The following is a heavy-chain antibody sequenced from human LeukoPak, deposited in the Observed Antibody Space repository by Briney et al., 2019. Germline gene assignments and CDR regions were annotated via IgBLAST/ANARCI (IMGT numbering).Heavy chain of an antibody. J-gene: IGHJ4*02. Sequence: ASVKVSCKASGYTFTSYGISWVRQAPGQGLEWMGWISAYNGNTNYAQKLQGRVTMPTDTSTSTAYMELRSLRTDDTAVYYCARDHYCSSTSCHGFDYWGQGTLVTVSS. D-gene: IGHD2-2*01. V-gene: IGHV1-18*01. CDR2: ISAYNGNT. CDR1: GYTFTSYG. CDR3: ARDHYCSSTSCHGFDY.